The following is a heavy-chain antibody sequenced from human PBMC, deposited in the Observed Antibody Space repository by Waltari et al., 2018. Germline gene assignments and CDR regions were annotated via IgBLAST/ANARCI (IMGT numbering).Heavy chain of an antibody. D-gene: IGHD2-15*01. CDR3: ARQATSWSGFDY. CDR2: IYISGTT. J-gene: IGHJ4*02. V-gene: IGHV4-4*07. CDR1: GGSLSSPW. Sequence: QLQESGPRLVKPSETLSLTCSVSGGSLSSPWWSWIRQPAGKGLAWIGRIYISGTTNKNPSLESRITVSLDTPKNQFSLKLTSVSAADTAVYYCARQATSWSGFDYWGPGIQVTVSS.